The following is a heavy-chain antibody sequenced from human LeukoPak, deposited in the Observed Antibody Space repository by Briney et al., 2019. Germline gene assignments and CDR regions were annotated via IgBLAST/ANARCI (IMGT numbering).Heavy chain of an antibody. CDR3: AQDHSSSTGWDDAFDI. Sequence: GGSLRLSCAASGFIFRNYGMHWVRQAPGKGLEWVAVLSSDSRNKYYADSVKGRFTISRDNSKNTLCLQMDSLRTEDTALYYCAQDHSSSTGWDDAFDIWGQGTMVTVSS. D-gene: IGHD2-2*01. V-gene: IGHV3-30*18. CDR2: LSSDSRNK. CDR1: GFIFRNYG. J-gene: IGHJ3*02.